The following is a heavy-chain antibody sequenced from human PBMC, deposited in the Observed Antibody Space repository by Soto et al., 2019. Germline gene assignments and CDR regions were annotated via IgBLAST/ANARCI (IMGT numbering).Heavy chain of an antibody. CDR3: AKGVRGYSYGWGGMDV. V-gene: IGHV3-23*01. D-gene: IGHD5-18*01. CDR2: ISGSGGST. CDR1: GFTFSSYA. J-gene: IGHJ6*02. Sequence: EVQLLKSGGGLVQPGGSLRLSCAASGFTFSSYAMSWVRQAPGKGLEWVSAISGSGGSTYYADSVKGRFTISRDNSKNTLYLQMNSLRAEDTAVYYCAKGVRGYSYGWGGMDVGGQGTTVTVSS.